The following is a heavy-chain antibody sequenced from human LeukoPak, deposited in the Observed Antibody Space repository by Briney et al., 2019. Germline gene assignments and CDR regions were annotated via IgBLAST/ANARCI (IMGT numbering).Heavy chain of an antibody. CDR1: GFTFSIYW. D-gene: IGHD2-2*01. Sequence: GGSLRLSCTASGFTFSIYWMHWVRQAPGKGPVWVSRINSDGSSTTYADSVKGRFTISRDNAKNTLYLQMNSLRAEDTAVYYCAREGIKYQLLLDYWGQGTLVTVSS. J-gene: IGHJ4*02. V-gene: IGHV3-74*01. CDR2: INSDGSST. CDR3: AREGIKYQLLLDY.